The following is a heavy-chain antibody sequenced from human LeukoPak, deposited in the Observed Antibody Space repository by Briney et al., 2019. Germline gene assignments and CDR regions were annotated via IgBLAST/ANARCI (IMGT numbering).Heavy chain of an antibody. D-gene: IGHD6-25*01. CDR2: ISYSGST. CDR1: GGSISSYY. Sequence: KPSETLSLTCTVSGGSISSYYWSWIRQPPGKGLEWIGYISYSGSTNYIPSLKSRVTLSVDTSRNEFSLNLISVTAADTAVYYCARVGYSSGWNYFDYWGQGTLVTVSA. J-gene: IGHJ4*02. V-gene: IGHV4-59*01. CDR3: ARVGYSSGWNYFDY.